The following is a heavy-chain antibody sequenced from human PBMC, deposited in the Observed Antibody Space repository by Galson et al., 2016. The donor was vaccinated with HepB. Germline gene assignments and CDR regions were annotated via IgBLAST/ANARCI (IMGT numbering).Heavy chain of an antibody. CDR3: ARSGLTGYFDY. CDR1: GFTFLTYA. Sequence: SLRLSCAASGFTFLTYALNWVRQAPGEGLEWVSSISSDSRYTYYADSVKGRFSVSRDNSKKSFFLQLHNVRADDTAVYYCARSGLTGYFDYWGQGTLVTVSS. CDR2: ISSDSRYT. V-gene: IGHV3-21*01. D-gene: IGHD3-9*01. J-gene: IGHJ4*02.